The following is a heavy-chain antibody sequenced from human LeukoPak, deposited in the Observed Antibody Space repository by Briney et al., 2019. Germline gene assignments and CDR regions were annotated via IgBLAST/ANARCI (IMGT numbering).Heavy chain of an antibody. J-gene: IGHJ4*02. CDR3: AKDVAHSSGWQWDY. CDR1: GFTFSSYG. V-gene: IGHV3-30*18. D-gene: IGHD6-19*01. Sequence: GGSLRLSCAASGFTFSSYGMHWVRQAPGKGLEWVAVISYDGSNKYYADSVKGRFTISRDNSKNTLYLQMNSLRAEDTAVYYCAKDVAHSSGWQWDYWGQGTLVTVSS. CDR2: ISYDGSNK.